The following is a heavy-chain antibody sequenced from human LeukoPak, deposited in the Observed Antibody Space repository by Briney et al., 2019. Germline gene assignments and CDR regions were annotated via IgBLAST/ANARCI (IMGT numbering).Heavy chain of an antibody. Sequence: ASVKVSCKVSGYTLTELSMHWVRQAPGKGLEWMGGFVTEDGETIYAQKFQGRVTMTEDTSTDTAYMELSSLRSEDTAVYYCATVNLRRGSYYYYYYGMDVWGQGTTVTVSS. CDR3: ATVNLRRGSYYYYYYGMDV. CDR2: FVTEDGET. J-gene: IGHJ6*02. D-gene: IGHD1-26*01. CDR1: GYTLTELS. V-gene: IGHV1-24*01.